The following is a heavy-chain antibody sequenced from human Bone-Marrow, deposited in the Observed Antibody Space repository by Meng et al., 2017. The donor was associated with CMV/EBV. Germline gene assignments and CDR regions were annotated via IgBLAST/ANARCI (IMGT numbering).Heavy chain of an antibody. Sequence: SETLSLTCTVSGGSISSYYWSWIRQPPGKGLEWIGYIYYSGSTYYNPSLKSRVTISVDTSKNQFSLKLSSVTAADTAVYYCASYDFWSGYGGMDVWGQGTTVTVSS. J-gene: IGHJ6*02. D-gene: IGHD3-3*01. CDR1: GGSISSYY. CDR3: ASYDFWSGYGGMDV. CDR2: IYYSGST. V-gene: IGHV4-59*12.